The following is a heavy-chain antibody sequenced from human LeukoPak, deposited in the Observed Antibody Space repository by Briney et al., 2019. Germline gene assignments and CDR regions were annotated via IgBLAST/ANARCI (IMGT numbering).Heavy chain of an antibody. CDR3: AKAHVQGYFDY. CDR2: ISWNSGSI. V-gene: IGHV3-9*01. J-gene: IGHJ4*02. CDR1: GFTFDDYA. Sequence: GGSLRLSCAASGFTFDDYAMHWVRQAPGKGLGWVSGISWNSGSIGYADSVKGRFTISRDNAKNSLYLQMNSLRAEDTALYYCAKAHVQGYFDYWGQGTLVTVSS.